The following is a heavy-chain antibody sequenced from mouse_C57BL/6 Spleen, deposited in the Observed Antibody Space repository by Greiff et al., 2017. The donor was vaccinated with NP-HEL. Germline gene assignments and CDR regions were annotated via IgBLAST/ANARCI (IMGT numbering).Heavy chain of an antibody. CDR3: ARESYFDY. J-gene: IGHJ2*01. Sequence: QVQLQQPGAELVMPGASVKLSCKASGYTFTSYWMHWVKQRPGQGLEWIGEIDPSDSYTNHNQKFKGKSTLTVDKSSSTAYMQLSSLTSEDSAVYYCARESYFDYWGQGTTLTVSS. V-gene: IGHV1-69*01. CDR1: GYTFTSYW. CDR2: IDPSDSYT.